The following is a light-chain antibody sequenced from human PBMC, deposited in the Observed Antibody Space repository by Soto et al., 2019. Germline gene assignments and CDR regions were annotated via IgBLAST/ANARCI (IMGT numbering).Light chain of an antibody. CDR3: QHYVNWPLT. J-gene: IGKJ4*01. CDR2: GAS. Sequence: EIVLTQSPGTLSLSPGERATLSCRASQSFNSIYLAWYQQKPGQAPRLLIYGASSRATGIPDRFSGSRSGAEFTLTISSLQSEDFAVYYCQHYVNWPLTFGGGTKVDIK. CDR1: QSFNSIY. V-gene: IGKV3-20*01.